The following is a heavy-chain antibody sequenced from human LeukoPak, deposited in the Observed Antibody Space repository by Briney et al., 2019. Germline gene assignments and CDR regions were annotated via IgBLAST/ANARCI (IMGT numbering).Heavy chain of an antibody. V-gene: IGHV3-23*01. Sequence: QTGGSLRLSCAASGFTVSSNYMSWVRQAPGKGLEWVSVISGSGGSTYYADSVKGRFTTSRDNAKNSLYLQMNSLRDEDTAVYYCARDPGRLDRGNDYYYGMDVWGQGTTVTVSS. J-gene: IGHJ6*02. CDR1: GFTVSSNY. CDR3: ARDPGRLDRGNDYYYGMDV. D-gene: IGHD1-1*01. CDR2: ISGSGGST.